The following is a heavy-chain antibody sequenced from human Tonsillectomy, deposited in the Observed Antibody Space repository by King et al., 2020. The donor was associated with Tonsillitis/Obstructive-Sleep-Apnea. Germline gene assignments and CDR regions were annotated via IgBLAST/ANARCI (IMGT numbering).Heavy chain of an antibody. CDR3: AVVGFCRSSSCLDNFDY. CDR2: MNPNSGNT. V-gene: IGHV1-8*02. J-gene: IGHJ4*02. Sequence: VQLVESGAEVKKPGASVKVSCKASGYTFTSYDINWVRQATGQGLEWMGWMNPNSGNTGYAQTFKGRVTMTRNTSISTVYMELSSLRAEDTAVYYCAVVGFCRSSSCLDNFDYWGPGTLVTVSS. CDR1: GYTFTSYD. D-gene: IGHD2-2*01.